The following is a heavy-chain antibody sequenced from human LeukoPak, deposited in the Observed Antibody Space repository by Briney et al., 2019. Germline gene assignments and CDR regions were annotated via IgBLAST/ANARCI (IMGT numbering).Heavy chain of an antibody. Sequence: PGGSLRLSCAASGFSFSDYYMSWIRQAPGKGLEWISYISSSSSSTNYADSVKGRLTISRDNAKNSLYLHMNDLRAEDTAIYYCARLYCDILTGYSPLDYWGQGTLVTVSS. D-gene: IGHD3-9*01. V-gene: IGHV3-11*03. CDR1: GFSFSDYY. J-gene: IGHJ4*02. CDR3: ARLYCDILTGYSPLDY. CDR2: ISSSSSST.